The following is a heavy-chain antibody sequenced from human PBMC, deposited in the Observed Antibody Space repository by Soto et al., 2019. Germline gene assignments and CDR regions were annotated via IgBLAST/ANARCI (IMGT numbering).Heavy chain of an antibody. D-gene: IGHD2-15*01. Sequence: QVQLVQSGAEVKKPGAPVKVSCKASGYTFTSYDINWVRQATGQGLEWMGRMNPNSGNPGYAQNVQGRVTMTRNTSISTAYVEMGSLRSEDAAVYYCASVDVLVVYYGMEVWGRGTTVTVSS. J-gene: IGHJ6*02. CDR3: ASVDVLVVYYGMEV. CDR2: MNPNSGNP. V-gene: IGHV1-8*01. CDR1: GYTFTSYD.